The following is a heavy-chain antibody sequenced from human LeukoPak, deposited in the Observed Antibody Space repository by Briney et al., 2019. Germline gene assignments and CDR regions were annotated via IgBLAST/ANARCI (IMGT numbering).Heavy chain of an antibody. J-gene: IGHJ3*01. CDR3: ARADRSGYFGNVVAFDV. CDR1: GGSINSNSYS. D-gene: IGHD3-22*01. V-gene: IGHV4-61*02. CDR2: THISGST. Sequence: SQTLSLTCTVSGGSINSNSYSWTWIRQPAGKGLEWIGRTHISGSTDYTPSLRSRVTISVDTSKNQFSLKLSSVTAADAAVYYCARADRSGYFGNVVAFDVWGQGTMVTVSS.